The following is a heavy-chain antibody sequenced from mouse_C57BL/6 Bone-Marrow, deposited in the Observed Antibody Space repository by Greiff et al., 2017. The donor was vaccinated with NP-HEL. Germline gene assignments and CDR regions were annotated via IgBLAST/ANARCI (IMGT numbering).Heavy chain of an antibody. D-gene: IGHD1-1*01. J-gene: IGHJ2*01. Sequence: VKLQQSGAELVKPGASVKISCKASGYAFSSYWMNWVKQRPGKGLEWIGQIYPGDGDTNYNGKFKGKATLTADKSSSTAYMQLSSLTSEDSAVYFCARGPIYYYGSNPEYWGQGTTLTVSS. CDR2: IYPGDGDT. CDR3: ARGPIYYYGSNPEY. CDR1: GYAFSSYW. V-gene: IGHV1-80*01.